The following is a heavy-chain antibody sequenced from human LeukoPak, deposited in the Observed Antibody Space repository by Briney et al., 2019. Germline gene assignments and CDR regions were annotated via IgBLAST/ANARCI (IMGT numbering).Heavy chain of an antibody. CDR2: ISGSGGST. V-gene: IGHV3-23*01. CDR1: GFNFSSYA. D-gene: IGHD3-10*01. J-gene: IGHJ6*02. Sequence: GGSLRLCCAAYGFNFSSYAMSWVRQAPGKGLEWVSAISGSGGSTYYADSVKGRLTISRDNSKNTLYLQMNSLRAEDTAVYYCAKSMVRGVNGYGMDVWGQGTTVTVSS. CDR3: AKSMVRGVNGYGMDV.